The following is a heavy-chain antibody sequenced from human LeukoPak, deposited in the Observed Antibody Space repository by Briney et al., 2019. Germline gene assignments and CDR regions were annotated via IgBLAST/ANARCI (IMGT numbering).Heavy chain of an antibody. J-gene: IGHJ4*02. V-gene: IGHV3-21*06. CDR1: GFTFSSYG. Sequence: GGSLRLSCAAPGFTFSSYGMNWVRQAPGKGLEWVSSISSRSSYIYYADSVKGRFTISRDNAKNSLYLQLNSLRAEDTAVYYCARQYYDIWSGYYTADYYFDDWGQGTLVTVSS. CDR2: ISSRSSYI. D-gene: IGHD3-3*01. CDR3: ARQYYDIWSGYYTADYYFDD.